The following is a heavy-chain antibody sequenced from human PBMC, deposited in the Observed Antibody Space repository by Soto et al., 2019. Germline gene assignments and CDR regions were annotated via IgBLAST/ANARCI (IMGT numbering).Heavy chain of an antibody. D-gene: IGHD2-2*01. CDR3: ARDLYCISTSCYGYYFDY. V-gene: IGHV3-30*03. CDR2: IKNDGSDK. CDR1: GFTFSSYW. Sequence: GGSLRLSCAASGFTFSSYWMHWVRQAPGKGLVWVAVIKNDGSDKYYADSVKGRFTISRDNSKNTLYLQMNSLRAEDTAVYYCARDLYCISTSCYGYYFDYWGQGTLVTVSS. J-gene: IGHJ4*02.